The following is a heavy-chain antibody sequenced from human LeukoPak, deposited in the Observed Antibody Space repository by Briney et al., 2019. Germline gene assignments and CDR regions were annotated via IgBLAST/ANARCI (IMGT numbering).Heavy chain of an antibody. J-gene: IGHJ5*02. CDR1: GGSISSSSYY. CDR2: IYYSGST. Sequence: SETLSLTCTVSGGSISSSSYYWGWIRQPPGKGLEWIGSIYYSGSTYYNPSLKSRVTMSVDTSKNQFSLKLSSVTAADTAVYYCARHFVGAAAGGNWFDPWGQGTLVTVSS. D-gene: IGHD6-13*01. V-gene: IGHV4-39*01. CDR3: ARHFVGAAAGGNWFDP.